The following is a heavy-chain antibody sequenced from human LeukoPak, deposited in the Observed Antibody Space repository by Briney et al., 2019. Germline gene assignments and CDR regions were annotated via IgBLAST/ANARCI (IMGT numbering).Heavy chain of an antibody. Sequence: GGSLRLSCAASGFTFSSYWMHWVRQIPGKGLMWVSRIESNGLTLYADSVRDRFTISRDSGKNTVYLQMNSLRADDTAIYYCARAATYFYGSVTYDWFESWGQGTLVTVSS. CDR1: GFTFSSYW. J-gene: IGHJ5*01. CDR2: IESNGLT. D-gene: IGHD3-10*01. CDR3: ARAATYFYGSVTYDWFES. V-gene: IGHV3-74*01.